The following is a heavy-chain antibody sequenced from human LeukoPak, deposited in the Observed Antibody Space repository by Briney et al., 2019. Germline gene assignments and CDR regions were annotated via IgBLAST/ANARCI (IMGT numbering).Heavy chain of an antibody. CDR1: GFTFSDSA. V-gene: IGHV3-73*01. CDR3: THYYDGSGYYGAFDS. D-gene: IGHD3-22*01. J-gene: IGHJ3*02. CDR2: IRSKAKSYAT. Sequence: GGSLRLSCAASGFTFSDSAVHWVRQASGKGLEWVGRIRSKAKSYATAYAASVKGRFTISRDDSETTAYLQMNSLKTEDTAVYYCTHYYDGSGYYGAFDSWGQGTMVTVSS.